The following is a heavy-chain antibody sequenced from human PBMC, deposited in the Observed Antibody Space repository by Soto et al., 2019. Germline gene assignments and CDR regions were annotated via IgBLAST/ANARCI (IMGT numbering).Heavy chain of an antibody. CDR1: GGSISTSDYT. CDR3: VRERTIFGVAPGGGVDV. CDR2: VYHSGAT. V-gene: IGHV4-30-2*01. Sequence: SQTLSLTCAVSGGSISTSDYTWSWIRQPPGRGLEWIGSVYHSGATHYMPSLKNRLTMSLDKSKNQFSLDLTSVTAADTAVYYCVRERTIFGVAPGGGVDVWGQGTTVTVSS. J-gene: IGHJ6*02. D-gene: IGHD3-3*01.